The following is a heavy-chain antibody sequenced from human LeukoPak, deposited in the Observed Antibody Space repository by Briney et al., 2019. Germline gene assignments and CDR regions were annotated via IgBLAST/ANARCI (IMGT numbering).Heavy chain of an antibody. V-gene: IGHV3-53*01. Sequence: GGSLRLSRAASGFTVSSNYMSWVRQAPGKGLEWVSVIYSGGSTYYADSVKGRFTISRDNSKNTLYLQMNSLRAEDTAVYYCAAGYSSSWPANYWGQGTLVTVSS. CDR2: IYSGGST. CDR3: AAGYSSSWPANY. D-gene: IGHD6-13*01. J-gene: IGHJ4*02. CDR1: GFTVSSNY.